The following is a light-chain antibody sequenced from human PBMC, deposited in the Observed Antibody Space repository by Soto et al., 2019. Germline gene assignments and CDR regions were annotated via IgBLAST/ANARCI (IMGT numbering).Light chain of an antibody. CDR2: GAS. J-gene: IGKJ1*01. CDR1: QSVSDY. Sequence: TQSQDTLSVSPGERATLSCLASQSVSDYLAWYQQRPGQAPRLLIYGASNRAAGIPARFSGSGSGTDFTLTISSLEPEDFAVYYCQQRSNWPRTFGQGTKVHI. V-gene: IGKV3-11*01. CDR3: QQRSNWPRT.